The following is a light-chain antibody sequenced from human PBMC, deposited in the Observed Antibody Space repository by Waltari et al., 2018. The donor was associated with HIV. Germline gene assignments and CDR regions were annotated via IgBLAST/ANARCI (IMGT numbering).Light chain of an antibody. CDR3: QQYYSTPRT. J-gene: IGKJ2*01. CDR1: QSLLYRSNNKNY. CDR2: WAS. Sequence: DIVMTQSPDSLTVSLGARATINCRSSQSLLYRSNNKNYLAWYRQKPGQPPKLLFYWASTRESGVSNRFSGSESGTNFTLTISDLQADDVALYYCQQYYSTPRTFGQGTRLEI. V-gene: IGKV4-1*01.